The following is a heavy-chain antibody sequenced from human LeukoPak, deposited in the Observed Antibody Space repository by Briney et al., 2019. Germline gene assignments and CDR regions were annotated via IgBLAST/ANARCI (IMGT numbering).Heavy chain of an antibody. J-gene: IGHJ4*02. V-gene: IGHV4-59*01. CDR3: ARSKYYYDSSGYEWYYFDY. CDR2: IYYSGST. CDR1: GGSITSYY. D-gene: IGHD3-22*01. Sequence: SETLSLTCTVSGGSITSYYWSWIRQPPGKGLEWIGYIYYSGSTNYNPSLKSRVTISVDTSKNQFSLKLSSVTAADTAVYYCARSKYYYDSSGYEWYYFDYWGQGTLVTVFS.